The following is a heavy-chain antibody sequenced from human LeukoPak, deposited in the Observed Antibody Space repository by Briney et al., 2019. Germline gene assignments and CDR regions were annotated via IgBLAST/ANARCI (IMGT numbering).Heavy chain of an antibody. CDR1: GFTFSSYG. D-gene: IGHD6-13*01. CDR2: IWYDGSNK. V-gene: IGHV3-33*06. J-gene: IGHJ6*03. Sequence: GGSLRLSCAASGFTFSSYGMHWVRQAPGKGLEWVAVIWYDGSNKYYADSVKGRVTISRDNSKNTLYLQMNSLRDEDTAVYYCAKESSYPYYYMDVWGKGTTVTVSS. CDR3: AKESSYPYYYMDV.